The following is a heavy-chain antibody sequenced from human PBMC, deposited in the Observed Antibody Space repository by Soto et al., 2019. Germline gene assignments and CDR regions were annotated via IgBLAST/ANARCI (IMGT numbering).Heavy chain of an antibody. CDR2: INDRGSI. D-gene: IGHD3-9*01. CDR3: ARESHDILTGPPWVWYFDL. J-gene: IGHJ2*01. V-gene: IGHV4-34*01. CDR1: GGSFSGYY. Sequence: QVQLQQWGAGPLRPLETLSLTCGVSGGSFSGYYWAWIRQSPGKGLEWIGEINDRGSINYTPSLNSRVSILVETSKNHYSLNLRSVTAADTAVYYCARESHDILTGPPWVWYFDLWGRGTLVTVSS.